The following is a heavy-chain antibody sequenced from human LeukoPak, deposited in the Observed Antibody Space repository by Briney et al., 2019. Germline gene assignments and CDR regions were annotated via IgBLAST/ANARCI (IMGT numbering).Heavy chain of an antibody. Sequence: GGSLRLSCAASGFTFSSYGMHWVRQAPGKGLEWVAVIWYDGSNKYYADSVKGRFTISRDNSKNTLYLQMNSLRAEDTAVYYCAKGARYCSGGSCYPLGYYLDYWGQGTLVTVSS. V-gene: IGHV3-33*06. J-gene: IGHJ4*02. D-gene: IGHD2-15*01. CDR2: IWYDGSNK. CDR1: GFTFSSYG. CDR3: AKGARYCSGGSCYPLGYYLDY.